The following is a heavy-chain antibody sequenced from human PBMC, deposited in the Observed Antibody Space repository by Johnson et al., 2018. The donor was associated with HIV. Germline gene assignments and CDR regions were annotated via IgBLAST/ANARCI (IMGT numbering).Heavy chain of an antibody. Sequence: VQLVESGGGLVQPGGSLRLSCAASGFTFSGSAMHWVRQASGKGLEWVSVIYSGGSTYYADSRKGRFTISRDNSKNTLHLQMNSLRAEETAVYYCAREEGNSLDIWGQGTMVTVSS. J-gene: IGHJ3*02. CDR3: AREEGNSLDI. D-gene: IGHD3-10*01. V-gene: IGHV3-66*01. CDR1: GFTFSGSA. CDR2: IYSGGST.